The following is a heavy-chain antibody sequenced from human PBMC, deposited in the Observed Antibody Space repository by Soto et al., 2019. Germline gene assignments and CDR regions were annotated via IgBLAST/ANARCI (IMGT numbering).Heavy chain of an antibody. D-gene: IGHD1-26*01. Sequence: SETLSLTCTVSGGSISSSSYYWGWIRQPPGKGLEWIGSIYYSGSTYYNPSLKSRVTISVDTSKNQFSLKLSSVTAADTAVYYCARHRPPGGPGYYYYYYYMDVWGKGTTVTV. CDR1: GGSISSSSYY. CDR3: ARHRPPGGPGYYYYYYYMDV. V-gene: IGHV4-39*01. CDR2: IYYSGST. J-gene: IGHJ6*03.